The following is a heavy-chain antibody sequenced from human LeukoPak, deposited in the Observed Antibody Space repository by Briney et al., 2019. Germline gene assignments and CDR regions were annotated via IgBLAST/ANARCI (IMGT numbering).Heavy chain of an antibody. D-gene: IGHD3-10*01. J-gene: IGHJ5*02. V-gene: IGHV4-39*02. CDR2: IYYSGST. CDR3: ARGHCFASGNYYRGWFDP. CDR1: GGSISSTYYY. Sequence: SETLSLTCTVSGGSISSTYYYWGWIRQPPGKGLEWIGTIYYSGSTYYNPSLKSRVTISVDTSKNHFSLKLSSVTAADTAVYYCARGHCFASGNYYRGWFDPWGQGSLVTVSS.